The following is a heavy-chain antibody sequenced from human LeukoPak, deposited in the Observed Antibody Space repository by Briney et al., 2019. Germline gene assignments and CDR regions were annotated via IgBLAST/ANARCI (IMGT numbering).Heavy chain of an antibody. Sequence: GGSLRLSCAASGFSFNSYAMNWVRQAPGKGLEWVSSISGSGGKTYAADSVKGRFTISRDNSNNTVFLHMSGLRAEDTAVYFCAKDRTFERSARFDPWGQGTLVIVSS. D-gene: IGHD6-25*01. V-gene: IGHV3-23*01. CDR1: GFSFNSYA. CDR3: AKDRTFERSARFDP. CDR2: ISGSGGKT. J-gene: IGHJ5*02.